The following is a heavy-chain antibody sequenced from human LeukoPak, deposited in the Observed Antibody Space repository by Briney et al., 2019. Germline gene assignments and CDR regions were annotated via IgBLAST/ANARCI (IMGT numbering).Heavy chain of an antibody. CDR2: ISYDGSNK. CDR3: ARVPVWYSSSWYGDY. CDR1: GFTFGSYS. V-gene: IGHV3-30*03. D-gene: IGHD6-13*01. Sequence: PGGSLRLSCAASGFTFGSYSMNWVRQAPGKGLEWVAIISYDGSNKYYAESVKGRFAVSRDNSKNTLYLQMNSPRAEDTAVYYCARVPVWYSSSWYGDYWGQGTLVTVSS. J-gene: IGHJ4*02.